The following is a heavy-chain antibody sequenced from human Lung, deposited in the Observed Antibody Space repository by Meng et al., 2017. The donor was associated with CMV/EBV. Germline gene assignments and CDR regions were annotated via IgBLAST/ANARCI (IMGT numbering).Heavy chain of an antibody. V-gene: IGHV1-18*01. J-gene: IGHJ4*02. CDR1: GYTFTNIG. Sequence: QVQLVQSGAGVKKPGASVKVSCKASGYTFTNIGISWVRQAPGQGLDWMGWISGYKGNTNYAQKFQGRVTMTTNTSTSTAYMELGSLRSDDTAVYYCARDSSGYYYTDDYWGQGTLVTVSS. D-gene: IGHD3-22*01. CDR3: ARDSSGYYYTDDY. CDR2: ISGYKGNT.